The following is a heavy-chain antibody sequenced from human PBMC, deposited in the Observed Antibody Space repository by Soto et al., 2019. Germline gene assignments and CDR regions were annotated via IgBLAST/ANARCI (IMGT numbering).Heavy chain of an antibody. CDR1: GVTFSSYA. J-gene: IGHJ4*02. V-gene: IGHV1-69*06. CDR2: IIPIFGTA. CDR3: ASVYYYDSSGYYYPYFDY. D-gene: IGHD3-22*01. Sequence: SVKVSCKASGVTFSSYAISWVRQAPGQGLEWMGGIIPIFGTANYAQKFQGRVTITADKSTSTAYMELSSLRSEDTAVYYCASVYYYDSSGYYYPYFDYWGQGTPVTVSS.